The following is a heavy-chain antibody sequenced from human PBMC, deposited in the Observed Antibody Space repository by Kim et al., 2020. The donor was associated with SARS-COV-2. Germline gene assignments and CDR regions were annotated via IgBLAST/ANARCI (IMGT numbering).Heavy chain of an antibody. CDR1: GSTLHDHA. CDR3: IKDVTPGGIDY. V-gene: IGHV3-9*01. D-gene: IGHD2-21*02. Sequence: GGSLRLSCTGSGSTLHDHAMHWVRQPPGKGLEWVSGIYYGGRADYADSVRGRFTTSRDNAKNSLYLQMNSLTTDDTALYFCIKDVTPGGIDYCGQGTLVT. J-gene: IGHJ4*02. CDR2: IYYGGRA.